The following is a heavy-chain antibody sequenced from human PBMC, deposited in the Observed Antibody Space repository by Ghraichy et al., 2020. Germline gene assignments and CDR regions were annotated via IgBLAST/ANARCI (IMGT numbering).Heavy chain of an antibody. Sequence: SQTLSLTCAVYGGSFSGYYWSWIRQPPWKGLEWIGEINHSGSTNYNPSLKSRVTISVDTSKNQFSLKLSSVTAADTAVYYCARDYDSSGYYPYWGQGTLVTVSS. CDR3: ARDYDSSGYYPY. V-gene: IGHV4-34*01. CDR2: INHSGST. CDR1: GGSFSGYY. J-gene: IGHJ4*02. D-gene: IGHD3-22*01.